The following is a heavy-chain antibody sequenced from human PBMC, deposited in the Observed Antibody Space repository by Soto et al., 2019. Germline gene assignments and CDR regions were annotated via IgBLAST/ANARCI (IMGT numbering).Heavy chain of an antibody. CDR3: ARKTHSSSWYDWFDP. D-gene: IGHD6-13*01. CDR1: GYTFTSYG. V-gene: IGHV1-18*04. CDR2: ISAYNGNT. J-gene: IGHJ5*02. Sequence: GASVKVSCKASGYTFTSYGISWVRQAPGQGLEWMGWISAYNGNTNYAQKLQGRVTMTTDTSTSTAYMELRSLRSDDTAVYYCARKTHSSSWYDWFDPWGQGXLVTVSS.